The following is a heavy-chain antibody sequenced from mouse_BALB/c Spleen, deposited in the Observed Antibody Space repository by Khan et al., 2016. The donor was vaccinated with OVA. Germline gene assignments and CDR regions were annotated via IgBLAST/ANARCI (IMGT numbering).Heavy chain of an antibody. CDR2: INPKNGDT. CDR3: AKDAGRY. CDR1: GYTFPEYT. Sequence: VQLKQSGPELVKPGASVKISCKTSGYTFPEYTVHWVIQSLGKSLDWIGVINPKNGDTAYNQKFKGKATLTVDKSSSTAYMEFRSLTSEDSAVYYCAKDAGRYWGQGTSVTVAS. J-gene: IGHJ4*01. D-gene: IGHD3-3*01. V-gene: IGHV1-18*01.